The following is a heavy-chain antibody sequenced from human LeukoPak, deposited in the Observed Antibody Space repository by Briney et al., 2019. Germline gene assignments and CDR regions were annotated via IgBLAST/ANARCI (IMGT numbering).Heavy chain of an antibody. D-gene: IGHD5-24*01. CDR2: IYTSGNT. CDR1: GGSISSGSYY. J-gene: IGHJ4*02. Sequence: SETLSLTCTVSGGSISSGSYYWSWLRQPAGKGLEWIGRIYTSGNTNYNPSLKSRVTISVDTSKNQFSLKLSSVTAADTAVYYCAREFEGDGYVYWGQGTLVTVSS. V-gene: IGHV4-61*02. CDR3: AREFEGDGYVY.